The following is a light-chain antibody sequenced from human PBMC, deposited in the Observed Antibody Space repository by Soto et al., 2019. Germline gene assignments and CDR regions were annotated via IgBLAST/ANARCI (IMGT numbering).Light chain of an antibody. J-gene: IGKJ5*01. CDR1: QSVSSY. Sequence: EIVLTQSPATLSLSPVERATLSCTASQSVSSYLAWYQQKPGQAPRLLIYDASNRATGIPARFSGSGSGTDFTLTISSLEPEDFAVYYCQQRSNWPPPTFGQGTRLEIK. CDR3: QQRSNWPPPT. CDR2: DAS. V-gene: IGKV3-11*01.